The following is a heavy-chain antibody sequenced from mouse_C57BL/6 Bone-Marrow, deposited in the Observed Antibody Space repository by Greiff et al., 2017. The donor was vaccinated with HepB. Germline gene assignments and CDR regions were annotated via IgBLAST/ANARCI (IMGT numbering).Heavy chain of an antibody. J-gene: IGHJ1*03. D-gene: IGHD2-12*01. CDR2: INSDGGST. Sequence: EVQLMESGGGLVQPGASLKLSCESTEYEFPSHDMSWVRKTPEKRLELVAAINSDGGSTYYPDTMERRFIISTDNTKKTLYLQMSSLRSEDTALYYCARRDDDDYWYLDVWGTGTTVTVSS. CDR1: EYEFPSHD. V-gene: IGHV5-2*01. CDR3: ARRDDDDYWYLDV.